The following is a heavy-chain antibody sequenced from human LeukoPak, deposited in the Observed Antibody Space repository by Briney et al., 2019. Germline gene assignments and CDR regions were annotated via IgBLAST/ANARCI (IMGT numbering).Heavy chain of an antibody. CDR3: ARTSSSGLVGGYYFDY. D-gene: IGHD6-19*01. CDR2: IYHSGRT. CDR1: GYSVSSGYF. J-gene: IGHJ4*02. V-gene: IGHV4-38-2*02. Sequence: PSETLSLTCTVSGYSVSSGYFWDWIRQPPGKGLEWIGSIYHSGRTYYNPSLKSRVTISVDTSKNQFSLKLSSVTAADTAVYYCARTSSSGLVGGYYFDYWGQGTLVTVSS.